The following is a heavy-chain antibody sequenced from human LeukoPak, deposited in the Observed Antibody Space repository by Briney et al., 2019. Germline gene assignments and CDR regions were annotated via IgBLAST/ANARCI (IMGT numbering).Heavy chain of an antibody. CDR3: ARDLHRHIVVVIHSGPIPFYYYGMDV. CDR1: GYTFTSYG. CDR2: IIPIFGTA. D-gene: IGHD3-22*01. J-gene: IGHJ6*02. Sequence: SVKVSCKASGYTFTSYGISWVRQAPGQGLEWMGGIIPIFGTANYAQKFQGRVTITADESTSTAYMELSSLRSEDTAVYYCARDLHRHIVVVIHSGPIPFYYYGMDVWGQGTTVTVSS. V-gene: IGHV1-69*13.